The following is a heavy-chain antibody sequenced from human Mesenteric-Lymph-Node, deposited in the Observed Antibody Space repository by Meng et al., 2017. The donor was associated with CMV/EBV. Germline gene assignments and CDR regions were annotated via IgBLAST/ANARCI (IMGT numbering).Heavy chain of an antibody. D-gene: IGHD3-3*01. J-gene: IGHJ4*02. CDR1: GFPVRSLW. Sequence: AASGFPVRSLWMHWVRQTPGKGLVWVARINSDGTRTDYAGSVKGRFTISRDNARNTLYLQMNSLRAEDTAVYYCTRAGVTIFGVPHNWGQGTLVTVSS. CDR2: INSDGTRT. V-gene: IGHV3-74*01. CDR3: TRAGVTIFGVPHN.